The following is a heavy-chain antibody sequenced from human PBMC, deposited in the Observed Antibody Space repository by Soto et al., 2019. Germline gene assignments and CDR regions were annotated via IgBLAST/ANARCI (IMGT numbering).Heavy chain of an antibody. Sequence: GSGPTLVNPTETLTLTCTVSGFSLSNARMGVSWIRQPPGKALEWLAHIFSNDEKSYSTSLKSRLTISKDTSKSQVVLTMTNMDPVDTATYYCARIIPWPTYSSVHYYYGMDVWGQGTTVTVSS. CDR3: ARIIPWPTYSSVHYYYGMDV. J-gene: IGHJ6*02. CDR2: IFSNDEK. CDR1: GFSLSNARMG. V-gene: IGHV2-26*01. D-gene: IGHD6-25*01.